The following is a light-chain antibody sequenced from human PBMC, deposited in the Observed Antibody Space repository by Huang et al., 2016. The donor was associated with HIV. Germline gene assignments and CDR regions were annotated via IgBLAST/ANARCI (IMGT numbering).Light chain of an antibody. CDR2: AAS. J-gene: IGKJ1*01. Sequence: DIQMTQSPSSLSASVGDRVTITCRASQSISNYLNWYQQKPGKAPKLLIYAASSLQSGGPSRFRGSGSGTDFTLTISSLQPEDFATYYCQQSYSTPWTFGQGTKVEIK. V-gene: IGKV1-39*01. CDR1: QSISNY. CDR3: QQSYSTPWT.